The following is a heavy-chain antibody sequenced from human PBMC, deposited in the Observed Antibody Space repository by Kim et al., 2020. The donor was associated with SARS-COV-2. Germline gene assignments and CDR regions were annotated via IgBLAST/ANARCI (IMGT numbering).Heavy chain of an antibody. D-gene: IGHD2-2*01. CDR1: GFTFSSYG. V-gene: IGHV3-30*18. CDR2: ISYDGSNK. J-gene: IGHJ6*02. Sequence: GGSLRLSCAASGFTFSSYGMHWVRQAPGKGLEWVAVISYDGSNKYYADSVKGRFTISRDNSKNTLYLQMNSLRAEDTAVYYCAKDGWRYRVVPAANLYYYYGMDVWGQGTTVTVSS. CDR3: AKDGWRYRVVPAANLYYYYGMDV.